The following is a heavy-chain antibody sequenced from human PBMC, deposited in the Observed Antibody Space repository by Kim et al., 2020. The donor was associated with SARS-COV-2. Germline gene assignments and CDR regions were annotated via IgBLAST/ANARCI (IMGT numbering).Heavy chain of an antibody. Sequence: SETLSLTCAVYGGSFSGYYWSWIRQPPGKGLEWIGEINHSGSTNYNPSLKSRVTISVDTSKNQFSLKLSSVTAADTAVYYCARSPGGSGSFFDYWGQGT. CDR3: ARSPGGSGSFFDY. V-gene: IGHV4-34*01. CDR1: GGSFSGYY. J-gene: IGHJ4*02. D-gene: IGHD3-10*01. CDR2: INHSGST.